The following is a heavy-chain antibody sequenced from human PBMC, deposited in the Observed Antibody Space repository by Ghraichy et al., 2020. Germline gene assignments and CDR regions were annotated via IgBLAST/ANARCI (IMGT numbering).Heavy chain of an antibody. CDR3: AKDPWVRQWLATHYFDY. D-gene: IGHD6-19*01. Sequence: GGSLRLSCAASGFTFSSYGMHWVRQAPGKGLEWVAVISNDGSNKYYADSVKVRFTISRDNSKNTLYLQMNSLRPEDTAVYYYAKDPWVRQWLATHYFDYWGQGTLVTVSS. CDR2: ISNDGSNK. CDR1: GFTFSSYG. V-gene: IGHV3-30*18. J-gene: IGHJ4*02.